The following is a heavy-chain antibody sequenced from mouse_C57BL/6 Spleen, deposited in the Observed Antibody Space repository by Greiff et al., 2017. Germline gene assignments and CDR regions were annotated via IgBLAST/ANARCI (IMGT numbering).Heavy chain of an antibody. V-gene: IGHV1-15*01. CDR2: IDPETGGT. J-gene: IGHJ2*01. D-gene: IGHD1-1*01. Sequence: QVQLKQSGAELVRPGASVTLSCKASGYTFTDYEMHWVKQTPVHGLEWIGAIDPETGGTAYNQKFKGKAILTADKSSSTAYMELRSLTSEDSAVYYCTRSYYGPFGYWGQGTTLTVSS. CDR3: TRSYYGPFGY. CDR1: GYTFTDYE.